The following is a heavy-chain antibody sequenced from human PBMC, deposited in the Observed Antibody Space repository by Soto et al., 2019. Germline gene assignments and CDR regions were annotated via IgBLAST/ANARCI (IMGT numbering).Heavy chain of an antibody. CDR3: ALGSWSGETFDI. V-gene: IGHV1-69*02. CDR1: GVTFYVYT. D-gene: IGHD6-13*01. J-gene: IGHJ3*02. CDR2: IIPMLAIT. Sequence: QVQLVQSGAEVKKPGSSVKVSCKASGVTFYVYTIIWVRQAPGQGLEWMGRIIPMLAITNYAQRFQGRVKLTADTYTTTAYMELSSLTSEDTSVYYCALGSWSGETFDIWGQATLVTLSS.